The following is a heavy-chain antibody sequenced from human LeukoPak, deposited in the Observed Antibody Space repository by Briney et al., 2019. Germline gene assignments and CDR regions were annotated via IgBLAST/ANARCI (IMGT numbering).Heavy chain of an antibody. V-gene: IGHV4-4*08. CDR1: GGSISSYY. CDR3: ARPYSSGWSGAFDI. Sequence: SETLSLTCTVSGGSISSYYWSWIRQPPGKGLEWIGNIYTSGNTNYNPSLTSRVAISVDTSKNQFSLKLNPVAAADQAVYYCARPYSSGWSGAFDIWGQGTMVTVSS. CDR2: IYTSGNT. D-gene: IGHD6-19*01. J-gene: IGHJ3*02.